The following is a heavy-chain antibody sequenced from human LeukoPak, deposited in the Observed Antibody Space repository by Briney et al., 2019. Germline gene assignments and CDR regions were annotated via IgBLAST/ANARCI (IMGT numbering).Heavy chain of an antibody. V-gene: IGHV4-34*01. CDR2: INHSGRT. D-gene: IGHD5-12*01. CDR3: ARGWLRSYNWFDP. CDR1: GGSFSGYY. J-gene: IGHJ5*02. Sequence: SETLSLTCAVYGGSFSGYYWSWVRQPPGKGLEWIGEINHSGRTNYNPSLKSRVTISVDTSKNQFSLKRSSVTTADTAVYYCARGWLRSYNWFDPWGQGTLVTVSS.